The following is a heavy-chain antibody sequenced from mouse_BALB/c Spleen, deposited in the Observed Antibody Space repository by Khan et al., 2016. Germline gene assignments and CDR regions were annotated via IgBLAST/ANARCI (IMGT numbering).Heavy chain of an antibody. V-gene: IGHV3-2*02. D-gene: IGHD1-1*01. CDR2: ISYSGST. Sequence: EVKLEESGPGLVKPSQSLSLTCTVTGYSITSDYAWNWIRQFPGNKLEWMGYISYSGSTSYNPSLKSRISITRDTSKNQFFLQLNSVTTEDTATYHCARDYYGSSYFDYWGQGTTLTVSS. CDR3: ARDYYGSSYFDY. CDR1: GYSITSDYA. J-gene: IGHJ2*01.